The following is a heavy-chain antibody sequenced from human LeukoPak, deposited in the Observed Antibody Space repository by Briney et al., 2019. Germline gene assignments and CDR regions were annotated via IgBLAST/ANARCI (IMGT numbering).Heavy chain of an antibody. Sequence: PGGSLRLSCAASGFTFSSYGMHWVRQAPGKGLEWVAVISHDGTNKYYADSVKGRFTFSRDNSKNTMYLQMNSLRPEDTAVYYCARASLGASAFDIWGQGTMVTVSS. J-gene: IGHJ3*02. D-gene: IGHD1-26*01. V-gene: IGHV3-30*03. CDR1: GFTFSSYG. CDR3: ARASLGASAFDI. CDR2: ISHDGTNK.